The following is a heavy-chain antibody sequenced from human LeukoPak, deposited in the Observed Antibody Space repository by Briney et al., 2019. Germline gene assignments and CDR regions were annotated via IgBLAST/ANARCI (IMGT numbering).Heavy chain of an antibody. J-gene: IGHJ6*03. CDR2: ISSSSSTI. CDR1: GFTFSSYS. CDR3: ARESLRDYYYYMNV. D-gene: IGHD5/OR15-5a*01. V-gene: IGHV3-48*01. Sequence: GGSLRLSCAASGFTFSSYSMNWVRQAPGKGLEWVSYISSSSSTIYYADSVKGRFTISRDNAKNSLYLQMNSLRAEDTAVYYCARESLRDYYYYMNVWGKGTTVTVSS.